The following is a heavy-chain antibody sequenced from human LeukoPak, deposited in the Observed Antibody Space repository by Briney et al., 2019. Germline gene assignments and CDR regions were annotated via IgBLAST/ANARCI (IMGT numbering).Heavy chain of an antibody. V-gene: IGHV4-34*01. CDR2: INHSGST. J-gene: IGHJ4*02. D-gene: IGHD2-15*01. CDR1: GGXFSGYY. CDR3: ARGSQSLGYCSGGSCRAKIFDY. Sequence: SETLSLTCGVYGGXFSGYYCSWIRQPPGKGLEWIGEINHSGSTNYNPSLKSRVTISVDTSKNQFSLKLSSVTAADTAVYYCARGSQSLGYCSGGSCRAKIFDYWGQGTLVTVSS.